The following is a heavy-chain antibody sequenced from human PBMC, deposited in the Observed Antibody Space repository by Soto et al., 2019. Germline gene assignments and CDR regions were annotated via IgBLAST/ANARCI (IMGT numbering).Heavy chain of an antibody. CDR1: GGSFSGYY. J-gene: IGHJ4*02. D-gene: IGHD3-10*01. Sequence: QVQLQQWGAGLLKPSETLSLTCAVYGGSFSGYYWSWIRQPPGKGLEWIGEINHSGSTNYNPSLKSRVTISVDTSKNQFSLKLSSVTAADTAVYYCARGLFTMVRGVTKIEKEVRVYYFDYWGQGTLVTVSS. CDR3: ARGLFTMVRGVTKIEKEVRVYYFDY. V-gene: IGHV4-34*01. CDR2: INHSGST.